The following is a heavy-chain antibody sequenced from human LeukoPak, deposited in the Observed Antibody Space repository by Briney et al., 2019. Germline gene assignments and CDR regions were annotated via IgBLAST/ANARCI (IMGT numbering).Heavy chain of an antibody. V-gene: IGHV3-48*03. CDR1: GFTFSSYE. CDR2: ISSSGSTI. J-gene: IGHJ6*04. CDR3: ARVLVVAATPFVHPYGMDV. Sequence: GGSLRLSCAASGFTFSSYEMNWVRQAPGKGLEWVSYISSSGSTIYYADSVKGRFTISRDNAKNSLYLQMNSLRAEDTAVYYCARVLVVAATPFVHPYGMDVWGKGTTVTVSS. D-gene: IGHD2-15*01.